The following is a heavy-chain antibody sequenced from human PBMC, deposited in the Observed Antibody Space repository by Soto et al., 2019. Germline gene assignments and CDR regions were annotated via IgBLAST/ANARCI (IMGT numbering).Heavy chain of an antibody. Sequence: QVQLEQSGAEVKKPGSSVKVSCKASGGTFRTAAVSWVRQAPGQGLEWMGGIMPVFRTPDYAQKFHGRVTSTADESTSTAYMELSGLRSEHTAVYYCARDNDRPQLGGNYYYILDVWGQGTTITVSS. CDR3: ARDNDRPQLGGNYYYILDV. D-gene: IGHD2-8*01. V-gene: IGHV1-69*12. J-gene: IGHJ6*02. CDR2: IMPVFRTP. CDR1: GGTFRTAA.